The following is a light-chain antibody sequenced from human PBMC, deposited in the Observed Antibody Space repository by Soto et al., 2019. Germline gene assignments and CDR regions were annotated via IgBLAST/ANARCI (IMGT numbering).Light chain of an antibody. CDR1: QSVSSSY. CDR2: GAS. J-gene: IGKJ1*01. Sequence: EIVLMQSPGTLSLSPGERATLSCRASQSVSSSYLAWYQQKPGQAPRLLIYGASNRATGIPDRFSGSGSGTDFTLTISRLEPDDFAVYYCQQYGSSPLWTFGQGTKVEIK. V-gene: IGKV3-20*01. CDR3: QQYGSSPLWT.